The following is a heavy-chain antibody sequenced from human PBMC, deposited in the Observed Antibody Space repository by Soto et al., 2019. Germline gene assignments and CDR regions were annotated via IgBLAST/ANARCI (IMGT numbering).Heavy chain of an antibody. V-gene: IGHV3-33*01. CDR1: GFTFSSYG. Sequence: GGSLRLSCAASGFTFSSYGMHWVRQAPGKGLEWVAVIWYDGSNKYYADSVKGRFTISRDNSKNTLYLQMNSLRAEDTTVYYCARDGAPDYGDPRDYYYYYYMDVWGKGTTVTVSS. J-gene: IGHJ6*03. CDR2: IWYDGSNK. CDR3: ARDGAPDYGDPRDYYYYYYMDV. D-gene: IGHD4-17*01.